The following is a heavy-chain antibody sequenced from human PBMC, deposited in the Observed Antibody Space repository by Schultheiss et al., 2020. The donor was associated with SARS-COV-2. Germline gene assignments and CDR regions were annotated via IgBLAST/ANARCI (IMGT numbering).Heavy chain of an antibody. CDR3: ARGDAYCGGDCYDRFDY. D-gene: IGHD2-21*01. Sequence: SETLSLTCTVSGGSISSYYWSWIRQPPGKGLEWIGSIYYSGSTYYNPSLKSRVTISVDTSKNQFSLKLSSVTAADTAVYYCARGDAYCGGDCYDRFDYWGQGTLVTVAS. V-gene: IGHV4-59*12. J-gene: IGHJ4*02. CDR1: GGSISSYY. CDR2: IYYSGST.